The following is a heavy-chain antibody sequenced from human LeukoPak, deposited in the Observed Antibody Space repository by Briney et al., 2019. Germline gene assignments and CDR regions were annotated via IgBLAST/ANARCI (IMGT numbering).Heavy chain of an antibody. CDR3: ARIRSYYDSGYYPYYIDY. J-gene: IGHJ4*02. CDR2: IHYSGST. V-gene: IGHV4-39*07. Sequence: SETLSLTCTISGGSVSSNDYYWGWIRQPPGRGLEWIGTIHYSGSTYYKASLKSRVTISIDTSKKQFSLTLSSVTAADTAVYYCARIRSYYDSGYYPYYIDYWGQGILVTVPS. D-gene: IGHD3-22*01. CDR1: GGSVSSNDYY.